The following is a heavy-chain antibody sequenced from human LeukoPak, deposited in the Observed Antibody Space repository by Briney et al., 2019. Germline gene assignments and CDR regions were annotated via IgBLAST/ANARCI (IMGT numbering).Heavy chain of an antibody. D-gene: IGHD2-15*01. CDR2: IKYDGSEK. CDR1: GFTFSSYW. J-gene: IGHJ5*02. V-gene: IGHV3-7*04. CDR3: ARDRRCGGSCYQFDP. Sequence: GGSLRLSCAASGFTFSSYWMSWVRQDPGKGLEWVANIKYDGSEKYYADSVKGRFTISRDNAKNSLYLQMTSLRADDTAVYYCARDRRCGGSCYQFDPWGQGTLVTVSS.